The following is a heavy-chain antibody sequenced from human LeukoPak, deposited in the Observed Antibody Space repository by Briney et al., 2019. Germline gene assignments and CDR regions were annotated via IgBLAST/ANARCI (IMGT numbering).Heavy chain of an antibody. CDR1: GFTFSSYE. Sequence: PGGSLRLSCAASGFTFSSYEMNWVRQAPGKGLEWVSSISSSSGYIYYADSVKGRFTISRDNANNSLFPQMSSLRAEDTAVYYCARGRFHYDSSGHTAFDTWGQGTMVTVSS. D-gene: IGHD3-22*01. CDR3: ARGRFHYDSSGHTAFDT. CDR2: ISSSSGYI. J-gene: IGHJ3*02. V-gene: IGHV3-21*01.